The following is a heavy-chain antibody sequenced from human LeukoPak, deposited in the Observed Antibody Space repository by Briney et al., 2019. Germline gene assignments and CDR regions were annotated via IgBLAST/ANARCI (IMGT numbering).Heavy chain of an antibody. CDR2: ISRNGGST. CDR3: ARGAQPMVRREVTYYFDY. D-gene: IGHD3-10*01. CDR1: GFTFSSYA. J-gene: IGHJ4*02. V-gene: IGHV3-64*01. Sequence: GGSLRLSRVASGFTFSSYAMHWVRQAPGKGLEYVSSISRNGGSTYYAHSVKGRFTISRDNSKNTLYLQIGSLRAEDMAVYYCARGAQPMVRREVTYYFDYWGQGTLVTVSS.